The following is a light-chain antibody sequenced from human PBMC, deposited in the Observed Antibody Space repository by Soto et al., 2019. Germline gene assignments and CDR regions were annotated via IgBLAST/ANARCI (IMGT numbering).Light chain of an antibody. CDR2: EVT. J-gene: IGLJ2*01. V-gene: IGLV2-14*01. CDR1: SSDVGGYNY. CDR3: SSYTGSSTTVI. Sequence: QAASVSGSPGQSITISCTGTSSDVGGYNYVSWYQQHPGKAPKLMIYEVTNRPSGVSNRFSGSKSGNVASLTISGLQAEDEADYYCSSYTGSSTTVIFGGGTKVTVL.